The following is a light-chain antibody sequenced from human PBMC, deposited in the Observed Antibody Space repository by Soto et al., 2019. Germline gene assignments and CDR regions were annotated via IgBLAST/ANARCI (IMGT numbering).Light chain of an antibody. Sequence: EIVLTQSPGTLPLSPGERATLSCRASQSVSSSSLAWYHQKPGQAPRLLIYGASSRATGIPDRFSGSGSGTDFTLTISRLEPEEFAVYFCQQYGSSPITVGQGTRLEIK. J-gene: IGKJ5*01. CDR1: QSVSSSS. V-gene: IGKV3-20*01. CDR2: GAS. CDR3: QQYGSSPIT.